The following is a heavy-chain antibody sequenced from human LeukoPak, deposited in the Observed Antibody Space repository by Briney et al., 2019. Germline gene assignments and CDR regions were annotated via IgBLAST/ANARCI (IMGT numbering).Heavy chain of an antibody. CDR1: GFTFSSY. CDR3: ARLVGNWFDP. CDR2: IYYSGTT. J-gene: IGHJ5*02. V-gene: IGHV4-59*01. D-gene: IGHD1-26*01. Sequence: GSLRLSCAASGFTFSSYWSWIRQPPGKGLEWIGYIYYSGTTNYNPSLNSRVTISVDTSKSQFSLRLNSVTAADTAVYYCARLVGNWFDPWGQGTLVTVSS.